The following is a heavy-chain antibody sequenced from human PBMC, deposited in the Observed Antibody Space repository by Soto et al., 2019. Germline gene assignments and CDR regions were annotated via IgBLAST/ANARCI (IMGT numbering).Heavy chain of an antibody. V-gene: IGHV3-33*01. J-gene: IGHJ4*02. CDR3: VRSACVINNCAYRGVR. Sequence: QGQLVESGGGVVQPGRSLRLSCVASGFDFKTYGMHWVRQAPGKGLEWVAVIGFDGTNIHYSDSVRGRFSISRDNSENTVSRIMNGLRVEDTALYYCVRSACVINNCAYRGVRWGQGTLVTV. D-gene: IGHD1-20*01. CDR1: GFDFKTYG. CDR2: IGFDGTNI.